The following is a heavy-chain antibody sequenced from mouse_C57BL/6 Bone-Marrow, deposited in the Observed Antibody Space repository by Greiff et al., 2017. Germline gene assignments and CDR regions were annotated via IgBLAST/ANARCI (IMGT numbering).Heavy chain of an antibody. D-gene: IGHD1-1*01. CDR1: GFTFSSYG. J-gene: IGHJ4*01. Sequence: EVLLVESGGDLVKPGGSLKLSCAASGFTFSSYGMSWVRQTPDKRLEWVATISSGGSYTYYPDSVKGRFTISRDTAKNTLYLQMSSLKSEDTAMYYCARLTTVVDAMDYWGQGTSVTVSS. CDR2: ISSGGSYT. V-gene: IGHV5-6*01. CDR3: ARLTTVVDAMDY.